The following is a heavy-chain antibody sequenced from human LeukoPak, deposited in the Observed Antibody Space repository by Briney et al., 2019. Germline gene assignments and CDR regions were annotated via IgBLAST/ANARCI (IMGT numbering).Heavy chain of an antibody. CDR2: IYESGSR. J-gene: IGHJ4*02. Sequence: KPSETLSLTCTVSGGSITSSAYYWGWIRQPPGKGLEWLASIYESGSRYYNPSLKGRGTISVATSRNQFSLKLSSVTAADTAVYYCARRNDILTGYYSNFDYWGQGTLVTVSS. V-gene: IGHV4-39*01. D-gene: IGHD3-9*01. CDR3: ARRNDILTGYYSNFDY. CDR1: GGSITSSAYY.